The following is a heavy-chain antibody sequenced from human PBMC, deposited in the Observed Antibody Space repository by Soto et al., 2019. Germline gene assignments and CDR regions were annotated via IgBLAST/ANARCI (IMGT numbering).Heavy chain of an antibody. V-gene: IGHV3-33*01. Sequence: QVQLVESGGGVVQPGTSLRLSCIASGFSFSGYGMHWVRQAPGKGLEWVAVIWYHGTIEYYADSVKGRFTISRDNSRNTLYLQMVDLRVEDTAMYYCARDRGSVYDSSDPNSDYWGQGTLVTVSS. CDR3: ARDRGSVYDSSDPNSDY. CDR1: GFSFSGYG. J-gene: IGHJ4*02. CDR2: IWYHGTIE. D-gene: IGHD3-22*01.